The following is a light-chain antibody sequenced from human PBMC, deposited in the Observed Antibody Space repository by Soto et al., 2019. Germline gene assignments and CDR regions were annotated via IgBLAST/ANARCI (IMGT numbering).Light chain of an antibody. CDR3: SSYAGGNNLV. J-gene: IGLJ2*01. V-gene: IGLV2-8*01. CDR1: NSDVGGYHY. Sequence: QSVLTQPPSASGSPGQSVTISCTGTNSDVGGYHYVSWYQQYPGKAPKLLIYDIYRRPSGVPDRFSGSKSGNTASLTVSGLQADDEADYFCSSYAGGNNLVFGGGTQLTVL. CDR2: DIY.